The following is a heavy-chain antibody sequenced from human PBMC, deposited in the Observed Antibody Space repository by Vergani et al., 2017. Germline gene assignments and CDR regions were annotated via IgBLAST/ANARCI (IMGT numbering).Heavy chain of an antibody. CDR3: ARDTGTSKRFDP. J-gene: IGHJ5*02. D-gene: IGHD1-7*01. V-gene: IGHV3-48*04. Sequence: EAQLEDSGGDLVQPGGSLRLFCAASGFTFSGYSMNWVRQAPGKGLEWIAHISSTSNTMLYADSVKGRFTISRDNARNSLYLQMNSLSADDTAMYYCARDTGTSKRFDPWGQGTLVTVSS. CDR2: ISSTSNTM. CDR1: GFTFSGYS.